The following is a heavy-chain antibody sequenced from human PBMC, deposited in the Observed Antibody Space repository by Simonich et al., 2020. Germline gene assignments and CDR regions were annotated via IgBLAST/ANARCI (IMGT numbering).Heavy chain of an antibody. V-gene: IGHV4-59*08. CDR2: IYYSGST. D-gene: IGHD1-26*01. J-gene: IGHJ6*02. CDR1: GGSISSYY. Sequence: QVQLQESGPGLVKPSETLSLTCTVSGGSISSYYWSWIRQPPGKGLEWIGYIYYSGSTNYNPSLKSRVTISVDTSKNQFSRKRSSVTAADTAVYYCARSLGYYYYYYGMDVWGQGTTVTVSS. CDR3: ARSLGYYYYYYGMDV.